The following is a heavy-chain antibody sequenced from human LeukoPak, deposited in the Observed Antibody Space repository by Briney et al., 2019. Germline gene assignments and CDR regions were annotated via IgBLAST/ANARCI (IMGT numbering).Heavy chain of an antibody. CDR1: GGSIGSYY. Sequence: PSETLSLTCTVSGGSIGSYYWSWIRQPPGKGLEWIGYIYYSGSTNYNPSLKSRVTISVDTSKNQFSLKLSSVTAADTAVYYCARTRYSYGDYGMAHAFDIWGQGTMVTVSS. CDR3: ARTRYSYGDYGMAHAFDI. CDR2: IYYSGST. V-gene: IGHV4-59*08. D-gene: IGHD4-17*01. J-gene: IGHJ3*02.